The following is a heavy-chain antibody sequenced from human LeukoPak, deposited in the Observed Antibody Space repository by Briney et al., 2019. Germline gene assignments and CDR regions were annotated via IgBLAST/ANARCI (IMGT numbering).Heavy chain of an antibody. CDR3: AREGSGWYGNFDY. V-gene: IGHV1-2*02. Sequence: GASVKVSCKASAYTFTDYYIHWVRQAPGQGLEWMGWINPDSGGTNYAQKFQGRVTMTRDTSISTAYMEVSRLRSDDTAVYYCAREGSGWYGNFDYWGQGTLVTVSS. J-gene: IGHJ4*02. D-gene: IGHD6-19*01. CDR1: AYTFTDYY. CDR2: INPDSGGT.